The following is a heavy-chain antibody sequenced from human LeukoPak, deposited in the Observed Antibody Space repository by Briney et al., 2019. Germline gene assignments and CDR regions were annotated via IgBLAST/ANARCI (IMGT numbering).Heavy chain of an antibody. V-gene: IGHV3-48*04. Sequence: GGSLRLSCAASGFTFSSYWMHWVRQAPGKGLEWVSYISSSGSTIYYADSVKGRFTISRDNAKNSLYLQMNSLRAEDTAVYYCARDTPRSCYDYWGQGTLVTVSS. D-gene: IGHD2-15*01. CDR3: ARDTPRSCYDY. CDR2: ISSSGSTI. J-gene: IGHJ4*02. CDR1: GFTFSSYW.